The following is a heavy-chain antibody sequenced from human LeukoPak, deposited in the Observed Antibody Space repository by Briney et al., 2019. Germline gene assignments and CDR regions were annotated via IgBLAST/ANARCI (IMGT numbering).Heavy chain of an antibody. J-gene: IGHJ3*02. CDR1: GGTFSSYA. V-gene: IGHV1-69*01. CDR3: ATDRSGSYRQIDAFDI. D-gene: IGHD1-26*01. CDR2: IIPIFGTA. Sequence: SVKVSCKASGGTFSSYAISWVRQAPGQGLEWMGGIIPIFGTANYAQKFQGRVTITADESTSTAYMELSSLRSEDTAVYYCATDRSGSYRQIDAFDIWGQGTMVTVSS.